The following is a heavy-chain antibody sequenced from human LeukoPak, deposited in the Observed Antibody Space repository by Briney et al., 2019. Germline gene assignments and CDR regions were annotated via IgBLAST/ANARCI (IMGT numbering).Heavy chain of an antibody. CDR2: ISGSGGEI. CDR1: EFTFTSYS. CDR3: AKGVGTSAYSALDF. Sequence: GGSLRLSCAASEFTFTSYSMSWVRQVPGKGLKWVSVISGSGGEIFYGDSVKGRFAISRDDSKNTLHLQMNSLRAEDTAIYSCAKGVGTSAYSALDFWGQGTLVTVSS. V-gene: IGHV3-23*01. J-gene: IGHJ4*02. D-gene: IGHD3-22*01.